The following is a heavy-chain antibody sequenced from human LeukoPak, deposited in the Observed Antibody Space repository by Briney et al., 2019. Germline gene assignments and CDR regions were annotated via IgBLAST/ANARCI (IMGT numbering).Heavy chain of an antibody. J-gene: IGHJ4*02. CDR1: GFTFSSYW. D-gene: IGHD3-10*01. V-gene: IGHV3-74*01. Sequence: GGSLRLSCAASGFTFSSYWMHWVRQAPGKGLVWVSRINSDGSSTSYADSVKGRFTISRDNAKNTLYLQMSSLRAEDTAVYYCAREILDYYGSGSYRNWGQGTLVTVSS. CDR2: INSDGSST. CDR3: AREILDYYGSGSYRN.